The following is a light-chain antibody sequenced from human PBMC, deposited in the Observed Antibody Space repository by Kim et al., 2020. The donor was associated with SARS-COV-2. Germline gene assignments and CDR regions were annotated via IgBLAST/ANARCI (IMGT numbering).Light chain of an antibody. CDR3: QQSYRTPYT. Sequence: SASVGDRVTITCRASQSISRFLHWYEQKPGKAPKLLIYAASTLQSGVPSRFSGSGSGTDFTLAITSLQPEDFATYYCQQSYRTPYTFGQGTKLEI. CDR2: AAS. V-gene: IGKV1-39*01. CDR1: QSISRF. J-gene: IGKJ2*01.